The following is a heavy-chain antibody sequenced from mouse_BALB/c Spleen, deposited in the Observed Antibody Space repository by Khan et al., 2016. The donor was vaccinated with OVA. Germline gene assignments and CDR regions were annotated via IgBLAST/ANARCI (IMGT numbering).Heavy chain of an antibody. J-gene: IGHJ3*01. CDR3: AGGYFGNYEFAY. Sequence: VQLQESGAELVKPGASVKLSCKTSGYTFTSYWIQWVKQRPGQGLGWIGQIFPGTDTTYYNENFKGKATLTVDTSSNTAYMQFSSLTSEDSAVYFGAGGYFGNYEFAYWGQGTLVTVSP. D-gene: IGHD2-1*01. V-gene: IGHV1S132*01. CDR2: IFPGTDTT. CDR1: GYTFTSYW.